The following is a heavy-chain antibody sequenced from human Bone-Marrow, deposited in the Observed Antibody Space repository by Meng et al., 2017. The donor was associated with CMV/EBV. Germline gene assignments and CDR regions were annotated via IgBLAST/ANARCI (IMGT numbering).Heavy chain of an antibody. CDR1: GFTFSSYA. J-gene: IGHJ6*02. CDR3: AKDGFYCSSTSCYTGVHYYGMDV. D-gene: IGHD2-2*02. Sequence: GGSLRLSCAASGFTFSSYAMSWVRQAPGKGLEWVSVIYSGGSSTYYADSVKGRFTISRDNSKNTLYLQMNSLRAEDTAVYYCAKDGFYCSSTSCYTGVHYYGMDVWGQRTTVTVSS. V-gene: IGHV3-23*03. CDR2: IYSGGSST.